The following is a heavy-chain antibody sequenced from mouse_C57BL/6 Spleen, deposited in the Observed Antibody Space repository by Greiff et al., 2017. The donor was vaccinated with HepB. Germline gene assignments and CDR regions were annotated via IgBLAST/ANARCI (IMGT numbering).Heavy chain of an antibody. CDR2: INPSNGGT. CDR3: ARYGGLREGYYAMDY. D-gene: IGHD3-1*01. J-gene: IGHJ4*01. V-gene: IGHV1-53*01. CDR1: GYTFTSYW. Sequence: VQLQQPGTELVKPGASVKLSCKASGYTFTSYWMHWVKQRPGQGLEWIGNINPSNGGTNYNEKFKSKATLTVDKSSSTAYMQLSSLTSEDSAVYYCARYGGLREGYYAMDYWGQGTSVTVSS.